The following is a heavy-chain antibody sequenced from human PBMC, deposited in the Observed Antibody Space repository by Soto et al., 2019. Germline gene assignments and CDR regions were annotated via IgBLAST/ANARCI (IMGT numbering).Heavy chain of an antibody. D-gene: IGHD4-17*01. Sequence: PSETLSLTCAVSGGSISSGGYSCNWIRQPPGKGLEWIGYIYNSGSTYYNPSLESRVTISVDRSKNQFSLKLSSVTAADTAVYYCARGVTTVTTFDYWGQGTLVTVSS. J-gene: IGHJ4*02. CDR2: IYNSGST. CDR3: ARGVTTVTTFDY. CDR1: GGSISSGGYS. V-gene: IGHV4-30-2*01.